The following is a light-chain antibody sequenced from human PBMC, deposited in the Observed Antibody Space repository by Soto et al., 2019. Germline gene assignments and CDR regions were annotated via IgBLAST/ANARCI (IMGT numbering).Light chain of an antibody. Sequence: QSALTQPPSASGSPGQSVTISCTGTSSDVGGYNYVSWYQQHPGKAPKLMIYEVSKRPSGVPDRFSGSKSGNTASLTVSGLHAEDAADYYCSSYAGSTNLVFGGGTKVTVL. V-gene: IGLV2-8*01. CDR2: EVS. J-gene: IGLJ2*01. CDR3: SSYAGSTNLV. CDR1: SSDVGGYNY.